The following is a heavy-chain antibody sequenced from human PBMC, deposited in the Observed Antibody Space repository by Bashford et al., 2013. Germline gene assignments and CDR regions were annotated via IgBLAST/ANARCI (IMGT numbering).Heavy chain of an antibody. J-gene: IGHJ5*02. Sequence: WVRQAPGQGLEWMGWINPNSGGTNYAQKFQGRVTMTRDTSISTAYMEMSSLRSDDTAVYYCARGGHHSGAAWFDPWGQGTLVTVSS. V-gene: IGHV1-2*02. CDR3: ARGGHHSGAAWFDP. CDR2: INPNSGGT. D-gene: IGHD1-26*01.